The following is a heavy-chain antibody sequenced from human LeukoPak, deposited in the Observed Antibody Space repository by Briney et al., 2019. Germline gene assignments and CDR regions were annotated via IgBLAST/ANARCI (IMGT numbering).Heavy chain of an antibody. D-gene: IGHD6-19*01. Sequence: GGSLRLSCAASGFTFSSYSMNWVRQAPGKGLEWVSFISSSGSHIYYADSVKGRFTISRDNAKNSLFLQMNSLRAEDTAVYYCVRLGSSGSYVDYWGLRTLVTVSS. J-gene: IGHJ4*02. CDR1: GFTFSSYS. CDR2: ISSSGSHI. V-gene: IGHV3-21*01. CDR3: VRLGSSGSYVDY.